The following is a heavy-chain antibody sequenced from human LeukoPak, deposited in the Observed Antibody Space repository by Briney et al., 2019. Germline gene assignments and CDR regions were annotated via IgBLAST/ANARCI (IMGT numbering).Heavy chain of an antibody. CDR3: ARHPGGYYYGNGPVWDY. J-gene: IGHJ4*02. CDR2: IYYSGST. Sequence: KPSETLSLTCTVSGGSISSGDYYWSWIRQPPGKGLEWIGSIYYSGSTYYNPSLKSRVTISVDTSKNQFSLKLSSVTAADTAVYYCARHPGGYYYGNGPVWDYWGQGTLVTVSS. CDR1: GGSISSGDYY. V-gene: IGHV4-39*01. D-gene: IGHD3-22*01.